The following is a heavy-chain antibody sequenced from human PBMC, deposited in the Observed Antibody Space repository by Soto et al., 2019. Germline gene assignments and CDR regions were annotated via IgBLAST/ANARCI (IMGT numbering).Heavy chain of an antibody. J-gene: IGHJ4*02. V-gene: IGHV4-39*07. D-gene: IGHD4-17*01. CDR1: GGSISSSSYY. Sequence: PSETLSLTCTVSGGSISSSSYYWGWIRQPPGKGLEWIGSIYYSGSTNYNPSLKSRVTISVDKSKNQFSLKLSSVTAADTAVYYCARVRRTHDYGDYWSPPSYYFDYWGQGTLVTVSS. CDR3: ARVRRTHDYGDYWSPPSYYFDY. CDR2: IYYSGST.